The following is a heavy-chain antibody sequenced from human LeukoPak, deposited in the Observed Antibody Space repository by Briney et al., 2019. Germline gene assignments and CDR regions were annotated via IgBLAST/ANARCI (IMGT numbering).Heavy chain of an antibody. CDR2: TYYRSTWYN. D-gene: IGHD2-2*01. CDR1: GDSVSSNSVT. CDR3: ARRLTQYDCFDP. J-gene: IGHJ5*02. Sequence: SQTPSLTCAISGDSVSSNSVTWNWIRQSPSRGLEWLGRTYYRSTWYNDYAVSVRGRITVNPDTSKNQFSLHLNSVTPEDTAVYYCARRLTQYDCFDPWGQGILVTVSS. V-gene: IGHV6-1*01.